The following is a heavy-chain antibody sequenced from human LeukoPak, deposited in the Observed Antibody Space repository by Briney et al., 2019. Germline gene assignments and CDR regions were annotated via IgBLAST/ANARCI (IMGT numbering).Heavy chain of an antibody. J-gene: IGHJ4*02. Sequence: GRSLRLSCAASGFTFSSYAMHWVRQAPGKGLEWVAVISYDGSNKYYADSVKGRFTISRDNSKNTLYLQMNSLRAEDTAVYYCARDSVTPIAALDYWGQGTLVTVSS. D-gene: IGHD6-13*01. V-gene: IGHV3-30*04. CDR3: ARDSVTPIAALDY. CDR1: GFTFSSYA. CDR2: ISYDGSNK.